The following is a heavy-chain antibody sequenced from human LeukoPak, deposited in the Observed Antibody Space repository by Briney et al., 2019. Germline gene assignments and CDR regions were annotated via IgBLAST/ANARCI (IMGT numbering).Heavy chain of an antibody. D-gene: IGHD3-16*02. V-gene: IGHV4-39*07. J-gene: IGHJ5*02. Sequence: SETLSLTCTVSGGSINTSSYYWGWVRQPPGETLEWIGTISYTGTTSYNPSLRSRVTISVDTSKNQFSLKLSSVTAADTAVYYCARDSLGTYWFDPWGQGTLVTVSS. CDR1: GGSINTSSYY. CDR3: ARDSLGTYWFDP. CDR2: ISYTGTT.